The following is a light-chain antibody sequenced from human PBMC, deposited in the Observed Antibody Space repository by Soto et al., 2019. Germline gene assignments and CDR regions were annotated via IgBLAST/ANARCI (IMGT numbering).Light chain of an antibody. J-gene: IGKJ5*01. CDR3: QQYNEWPIT. V-gene: IGKV3-15*01. CDR1: QSVSSL. Sequence: EVVMTQSPATLSLSPGERATLSCRASQSVSSLLACYQQKPGQAPRLLIYRASTRATGISGRFSGSGSGTEFTLTITSLQSEDFAVYYCQQYNEWPITFGQGTRLEIK. CDR2: RAS.